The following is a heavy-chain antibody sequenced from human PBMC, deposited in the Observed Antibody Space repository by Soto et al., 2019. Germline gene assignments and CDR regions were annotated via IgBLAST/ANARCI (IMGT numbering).Heavy chain of an antibody. CDR2: IYPGDSDT. V-gene: IGHV5-51*01. D-gene: IGHD3-22*01. CDR1: GYSFTSYW. Sequence: GESLKISCKRSGYSFTSYWIGWVRQMPGKGLAWMGIIYPGDSDTRYSPSFQGQVTISADKSISTAYLQWSSLKASDTAMYYCARRYDYDSSGFQPFDIWGQGTMVTVSS. CDR3: ARRYDYDSSGFQPFDI. J-gene: IGHJ3*02.